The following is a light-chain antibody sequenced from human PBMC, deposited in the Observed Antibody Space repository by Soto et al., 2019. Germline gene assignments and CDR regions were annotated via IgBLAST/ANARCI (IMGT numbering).Light chain of an antibody. CDR2: DVS. CDR1: SSDVGGYNY. CDR3: CSYAGSYTNV. Sequence: QSALTQPRSVSGSPGQSVTISCTGTSSDVGGYNYVSWYQQHPGKAPKLMIYDVSKRPSGVPDRFSGSKSGNTASLTISGLQAEDEADYYSCSYAGSYTNVFGTGTKLTVL. J-gene: IGLJ1*01. V-gene: IGLV2-11*01.